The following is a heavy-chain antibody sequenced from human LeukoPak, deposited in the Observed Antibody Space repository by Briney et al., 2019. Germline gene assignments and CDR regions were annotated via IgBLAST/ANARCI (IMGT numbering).Heavy chain of an antibody. J-gene: IGHJ5*02. CDR2: INPNTGNP. Sequence: ASVKVSCKASGYTFTSYAMNWVRQAPGQGLEWMGWINPNTGNPTYAQGFTGRSVFSLDTSVSTAYLQISSLKAEDTAVYYCARAYQPLGGLSFPDQWGQGTLVTVSS. CDR3: ARAYQPLGGLSFPDQ. V-gene: IGHV7-4-1*02. D-gene: IGHD3-16*02. CDR1: GYTFTSYA.